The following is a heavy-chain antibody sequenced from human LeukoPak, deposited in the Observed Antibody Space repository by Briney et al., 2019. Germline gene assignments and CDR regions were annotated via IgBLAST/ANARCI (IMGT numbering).Heavy chain of an antibody. D-gene: IGHD3-22*01. CDR1: GGSISSSSYY. CDR2: IYYSGST. V-gene: IGHV4-39*07. Sequence: SETLSLTCTVSGGSISSSSYYWGWIRQPPGKGLEWIGSIYYSGSTYYNPSLKSRVTISVDTSKNQFSLKLSSVTAADTAVYYCARGTYYYDSSGYYYVHPDAFDIWGQGTMVTVSS. CDR3: ARGTYYYDSSGYYYVHPDAFDI. J-gene: IGHJ3*02.